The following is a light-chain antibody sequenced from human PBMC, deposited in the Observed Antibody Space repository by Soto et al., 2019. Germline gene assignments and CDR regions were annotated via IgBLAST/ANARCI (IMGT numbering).Light chain of an antibody. Sequence: EIVLTQSPATLSLSPGERATLSCRANQSVSSSYLAWYQQKPGQAPRLLIYDASNRATDIPARFSGSGSGTDFTLTISSLEPEDFAVYYCQQRSNWPPFTFGQGTRLEIK. V-gene: IGKV3-11*01. CDR1: QSVSSSY. CDR3: QQRSNWPPFT. J-gene: IGKJ5*01. CDR2: DAS.